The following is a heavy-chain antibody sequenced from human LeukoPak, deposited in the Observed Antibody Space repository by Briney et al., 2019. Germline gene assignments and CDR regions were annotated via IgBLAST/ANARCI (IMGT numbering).Heavy chain of an antibody. Sequence: SETLSLTCTVSGDSISSYYWSWIRQPPGKGLEWIGYIYYSGSTNYNPSLKSRVTISVDTSKNQFFLKVSSVTAADTAVYYCARGTGDRLNYWGQGTLVTVSS. CDR2: IYYSGST. CDR3: ARGTGDRLNY. CDR1: GDSISSYY. V-gene: IGHV4-59*01. J-gene: IGHJ4*02. D-gene: IGHD4-17*01.